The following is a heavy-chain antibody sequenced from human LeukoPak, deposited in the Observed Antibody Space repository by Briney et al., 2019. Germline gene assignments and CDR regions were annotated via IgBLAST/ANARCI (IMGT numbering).Heavy chain of an antibody. V-gene: IGHV3-30*03. CDR3: ARDLYGS. J-gene: IGHJ4*02. D-gene: IGHD4-17*01. Sequence: GGSLRLSCAASGFTFSSYGMHWVRQAPGKGLEWVAVISYDGSIKYYADSVKGRFTISRDNSKNTLYLQMNSLRTEDTAVYSCARDLYGSWGQGTLVTVSS. CDR1: GFTFSSYG. CDR2: ISYDGSIK.